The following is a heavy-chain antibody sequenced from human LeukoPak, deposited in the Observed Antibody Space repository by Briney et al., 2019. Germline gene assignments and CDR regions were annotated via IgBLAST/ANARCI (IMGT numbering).Heavy chain of an antibody. CDR3: ARVYCGGDCLYNWFDP. V-gene: IGHV4-59*01. CDR2: IYYSGST. D-gene: IGHD2-21*02. J-gene: IGHJ5*02. CDR1: GGSISSYY. Sequence: NASETLSLTCTVSGGSISSYYWSWIRQPPGKGLEWIGYIYYSGSTNYNPSLKSRVTISVDTSKNQFSLKLSSVTAADTAVYYCARVYCGGDCLYNWFDPWGQGTLVTVSS.